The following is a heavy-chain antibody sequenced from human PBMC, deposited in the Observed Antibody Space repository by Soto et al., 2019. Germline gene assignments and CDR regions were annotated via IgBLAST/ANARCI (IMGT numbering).Heavy chain of an antibody. CDR2: IGTRSDI. CDR3: AREETAWPLAYGLDV. V-gene: IGHV3-21*01. CDR1: GFTFSRYS. Sequence: LRLSCAASGFTFSRYSMNWVRQAPGKGLEWVSSIGTRSDIYYAESVKGRFTISRDNAKNSLSLEMDSLRVEDTGVYYCAREETAWPLAYGLDVWGQGTTVTVSS. D-gene: IGHD2-21*02. J-gene: IGHJ6*02.